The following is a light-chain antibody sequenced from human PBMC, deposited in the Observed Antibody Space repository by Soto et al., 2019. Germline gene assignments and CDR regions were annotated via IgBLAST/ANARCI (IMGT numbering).Light chain of an antibody. CDR1: QTSSIF. CDR3: QHYNSYSEA. CDR2: KAS. J-gene: IGKJ1*01. V-gene: IGKV1-5*03. Sequence: IQMTQSPSTLSGSVGDRGTITCRASQTSSIFLAWYQQKPGKAPNLLIYKASTITSGVPSRFSGSGSGTEFTLTISSLQPDDFATYYCQHYNSYSEAFGQGTKVDIK.